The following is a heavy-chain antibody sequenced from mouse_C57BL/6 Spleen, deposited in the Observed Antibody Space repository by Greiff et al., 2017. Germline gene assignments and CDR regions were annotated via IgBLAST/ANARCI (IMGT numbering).Heavy chain of an antibody. CDR3: ARGTTVVGWYFDV. Sequence: VQLVESGPELVKPGASVKISCKASGYAFSSSWMNWVKQRPGKGLEWIGRIYPGDGDTNYNGKFKGKATLTADKSSSTAYMQLSSLTSEDSAVYFCARGTTVVGWYFDVWGTGTTVTVSS. D-gene: IGHD1-1*01. CDR1: GYAFSSSW. CDR2: IYPGDGDT. V-gene: IGHV1-82*01. J-gene: IGHJ1*03.